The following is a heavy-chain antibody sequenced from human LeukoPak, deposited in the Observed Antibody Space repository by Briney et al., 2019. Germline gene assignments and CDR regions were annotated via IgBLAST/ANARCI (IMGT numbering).Heavy chain of an antibody. Sequence: SETLSLTCAVSGGSISSSNWWSWVRQPPGKGLEWIGEIYHSGSTNYNPSFKSRVTISVDKSKNQFSLKLSSVTAADTAVYYCAQRSPLVAGTYYYYGMDVWGQGTTVTVSS. J-gene: IGHJ6*02. CDR2: IYHSGST. CDR3: AQRSPLVAGTYYYYGMDV. D-gene: IGHD6-19*01. CDR1: GGSISSSNW. V-gene: IGHV4-4*02.